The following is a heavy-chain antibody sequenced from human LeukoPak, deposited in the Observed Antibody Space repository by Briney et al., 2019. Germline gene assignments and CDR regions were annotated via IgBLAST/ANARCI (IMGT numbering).Heavy chain of an antibody. CDR2: INHSGST. J-gene: IGHJ4*02. CDR3: ARGVGYNYGYYFDY. V-gene: IGHV4-34*01. CDR1: GGSFSDYY. D-gene: IGHD3-10*01. Sequence: SETLSLTCAVYGGSFSDYYWSGIRQPPGKGLDWIGEINHSGSTNYNPSLKSRVTISVDTSKNQFSLKLSSVTAADTAVFYCARGVGYNYGYYFDYWGQGTLVTASS.